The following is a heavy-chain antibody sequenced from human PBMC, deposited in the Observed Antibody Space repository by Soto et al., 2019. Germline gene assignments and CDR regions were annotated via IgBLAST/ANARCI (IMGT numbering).Heavy chain of an antibody. J-gene: IGHJ5*02. V-gene: IGHV4-39*01. Sequence: SETLSLTCTVSGGSISRSTYYWGWIRQPPGKGLEWIGSIYYSESTYYRPSLKSRVTISADTSKNQFSLKLSSVTAADTAVYYCARQVPAAIRLGWFDPWGQGTLVTVSS. D-gene: IGHD2-2*02. CDR3: ARQVPAAIRLGWFDP. CDR2: IYYSEST. CDR1: GGSISRSTYY.